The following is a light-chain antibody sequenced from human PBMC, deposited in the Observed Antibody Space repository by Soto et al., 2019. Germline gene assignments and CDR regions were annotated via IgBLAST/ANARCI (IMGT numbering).Light chain of an antibody. CDR3: QQYNSYSWT. CDR2: AAS. CDR1: QGIANY. J-gene: IGKJ1*01. V-gene: IGKV1-9*01. Sequence: DIQLTQSPSFLSASVGDGVTITCRASQGIANYFAWYQQKPGKAPKLLIYAASTLQSGVPSRFSGSGSGTEFTLTISSLQPDDFATYYCQQYNSYSWTFGQGTKVDIK.